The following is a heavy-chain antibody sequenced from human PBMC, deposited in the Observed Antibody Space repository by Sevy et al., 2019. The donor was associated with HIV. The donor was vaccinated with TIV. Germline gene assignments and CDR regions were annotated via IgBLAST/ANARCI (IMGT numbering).Heavy chain of an antibody. D-gene: IGHD2-8*01. V-gene: IGHV3-21*04. Sequence: GGSLRLSCAASGFPFSKYSMSWIRQTPGKGLEWVATFSFGCGQINYADSVKGRFTISRDDSRNTFYLQMNSLRSDDTAIYYCAREGCTRPHDYWGQGTVVTLSS. CDR3: AREGCTRPHDY. CDR1: GFPFSKYS. CDR2: FSFGCGQI. J-gene: IGHJ4*02.